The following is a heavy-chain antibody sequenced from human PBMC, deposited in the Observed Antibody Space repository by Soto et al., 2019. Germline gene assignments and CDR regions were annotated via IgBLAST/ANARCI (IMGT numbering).Heavy chain of an antibody. CDR1: GFSVSSNY. J-gene: IGHJ5*02. CDR3: ARHRHPRGTVGATSPLDP. CDR2: HYSGGST. Sequence: GGSLRLSCAISGFSVSSNYLSWVRQAPGKGLEWVSVHYSGGSTYYADSVQGRFTISRDKSSNTLYLQMRRVRAEDTAVYFCARHRHPRGTVGATSPLDPWGQGTQVTVSS. D-gene: IGHD1-26*01. V-gene: IGHV3-53*01.